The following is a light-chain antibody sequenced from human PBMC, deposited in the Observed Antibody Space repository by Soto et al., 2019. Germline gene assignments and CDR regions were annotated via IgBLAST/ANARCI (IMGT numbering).Light chain of an antibody. CDR1: QSVSTS. J-gene: IGKJ1*01. CDR3: QVRDVWPS. Sequence: IVLTQSTVTLAVSPGESAVLSCRASQSVSTSLAWYQHKPGQAPRLFIYDASKRAPGIPARFTGSGSGAHFTLTISSLEPEDIAVYYCQVRDVWPSFGQGTKVEIK. CDR2: DAS. V-gene: IGKV3-11*01.